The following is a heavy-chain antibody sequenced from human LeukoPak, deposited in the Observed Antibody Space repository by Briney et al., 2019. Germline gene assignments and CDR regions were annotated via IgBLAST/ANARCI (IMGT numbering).Heavy chain of an antibody. D-gene: IGHD3-22*01. V-gene: IGHV3-11*04. CDR2: ISSSGSTI. Sequence: GGSLRLSCAASGFTFSDYYMSWIRQAPGKGLEWVSYISSSGSTIYYADSVKGRFTISRDNSKSTLHVQMKSLRPEDTAVYFCARATFLITRILSPDYWGQGTQVTVSS. CDR1: GFTFSDYY. CDR3: ARATFLITRILSPDY. J-gene: IGHJ4*02.